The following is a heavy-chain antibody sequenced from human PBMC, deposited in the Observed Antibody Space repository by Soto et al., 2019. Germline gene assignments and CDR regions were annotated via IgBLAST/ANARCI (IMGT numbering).Heavy chain of an antibody. V-gene: IGHV3-21*01. CDR3: ARDSTQDGLLDY. D-gene: IGHD2-15*01. J-gene: IGHJ4*02. Sequence: GGSLRLSCAASGFTFSSYSMNWVRQAPGKGLEWVSSISSSSSYIYYADSVRGRFTISRDNAKNSLYLQMNSLRAEDTAVYYCARDSTQDGLLDYWGQGTLVTVSS. CDR1: GFTFSSYS. CDR2: ISSSSSYI.